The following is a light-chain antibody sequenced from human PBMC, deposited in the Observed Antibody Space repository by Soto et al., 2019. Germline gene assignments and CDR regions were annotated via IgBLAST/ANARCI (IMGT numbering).Light chain of an antibody. CDR2: EVS. J-gene: IGLJ2*01. CDR3: SSYAGSNNFVV. V-gene: IGLV2-8*01. Sequence: QSVLTQPPSASGSRGQSVTISCTGTSSDIGGYNYVSWYQQHPGTAPKLMIYEVSQRPSGVPDRFSGSKSGNTASLTVSGLQAEDEADYYCSSYAGSNNFVVFGGGTKLTVL. CDR1: SSDIGGYNY.